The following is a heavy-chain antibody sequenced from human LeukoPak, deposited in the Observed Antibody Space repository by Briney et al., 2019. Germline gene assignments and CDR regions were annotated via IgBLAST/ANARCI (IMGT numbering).Heavy chain of an antibody. J-gene: IGHJ4*02. CDR3: AKRNNREFDY. D-gene: IGHD1-14*01. V-gene: IGHV3-23*01. CDR2: IGTSGSGT. Sequence: PGGSLRLSCAASGFTVSSNYMSWVRQAPGKGLEWVSGIGTSGSGTYYADSVKGRFTISRDNSKNSLYLLMNNLRAEDTAIYYCAKRNNREFDYWGQGTLVTVSS. CDR1: GFTVSSNY.